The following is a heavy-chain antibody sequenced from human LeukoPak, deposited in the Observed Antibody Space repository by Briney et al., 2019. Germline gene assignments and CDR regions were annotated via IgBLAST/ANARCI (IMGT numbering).Heavy chain of an antibody. CDR3: ARDPLYGSGSFNWFDP. V-gene: IGHV1-46*01. J-gene: IGHJ5*02. CDR1: GYTFTSYY. D-gene: IGHD3-10*01. Sequence: ASVKVSCKASGYTFTSYYMHWVRQAPGQALEWMGIINPSGGSTSYAQKFQGRVTMTRDTSTSTVYMELSSLRSEDTAVYYYARDPLYGSGSFNWFDPWGQGTLVTVSS. CDR2: INPSGGST.